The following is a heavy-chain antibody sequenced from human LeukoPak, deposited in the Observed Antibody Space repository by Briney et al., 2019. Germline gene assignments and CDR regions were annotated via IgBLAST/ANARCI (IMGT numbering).Heavy chain of an antibody. CDR2: INARGDT. D-gene: IGHD2-2*01. CDR1: GGSISGYY. J-gene: IGHJ5*02. V-gene: IGHV4-34*01. CDR3: ARGQVPAARGYNWFDP. Sequence: SETLSLTCTVSGGSISGYYWNWIRQPAGKGLEWIGEINARGDTNFNPSLKSRVTISVDSSKNQFSLTLRSMIAADTAVYYCARGQVPAARGYNWFDPWGQGTLVTVSS.